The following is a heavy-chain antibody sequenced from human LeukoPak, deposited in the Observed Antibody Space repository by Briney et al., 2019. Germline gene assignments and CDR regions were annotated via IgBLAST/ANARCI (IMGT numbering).Heavy chain of an antibody. Sequence: SETLSLTCAVYGGSFSGYYWSWIRQPPGKGLEWIGEINHSGSANYNPSLKSRVTISVDTSKNQFSLKLSSVTAADTAVYYCARLRPGYYDSSGPAAYYYYYYCMDVWGKGTTVTVSS. CDR2: INHSGSA. CDR1: GGSFSGYY. V-gene: IGHV4-34*01. J-gene: IGHJ6*03. CDR3: ARLRPGYYDSSGPAAYYYYYYCMDV. D-gene: IGHD3-22*01.